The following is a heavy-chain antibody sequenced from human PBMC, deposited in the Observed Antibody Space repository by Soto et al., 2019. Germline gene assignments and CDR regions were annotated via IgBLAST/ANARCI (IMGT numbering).Heavy chain of an antibody. CDR2: IWYDGSNT. V-gene: IGHV3-33*01. CDR3: ARVVYGYYGMDV. CDR1: GFTFSSYG. Sequence: QVQLVESGGGVVQPGRSLRLSCAASGFTFSSYGMHWVRQAPGKGLEWVAVIWYDGSNTYYADSVKGRFTISRDNSKNTLYLQMNSLRAEDTAVYYCARVVYGYYGMDVWGQGTTVTVSS. D-gene: IGHD3-10*01. J-gene: IGHJ6*02.